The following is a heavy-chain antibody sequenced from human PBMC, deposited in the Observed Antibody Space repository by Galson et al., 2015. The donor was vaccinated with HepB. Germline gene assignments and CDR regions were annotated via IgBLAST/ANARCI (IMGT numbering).Heavy chain of an antibody. CDR3: ASEPHPRSISWSPEN. Sequence: SLRLSCAASGFTFSSYAMHWVRQAPGKGLEWVAVISYDGSNKYYADSVKGRFTISRDNSKNTLYLQMNSLRAEETAVYHCASEPHPRSISWSPENWGQGTLVTVSS. CDR1: GFTFSSYA. D-gene: IGHD6-13*01. J-gene: IGHJ4*02. CDR2: ISYDGSNK. V-gene: IGHV3-30-3*01.